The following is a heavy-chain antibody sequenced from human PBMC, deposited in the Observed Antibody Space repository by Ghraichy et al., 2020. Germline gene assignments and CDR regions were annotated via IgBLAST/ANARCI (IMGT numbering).Heavy chain of an antibody. CDR1: GFTFSSYA. CDR2: ISGSGGST. J-gene: IGHJ4*02. D-gene: IGHD3-3*01. CDR3: AKEDRAWDYDFCSGYAFDY. Sequence: GGSLRLSCAASGFTFSSYAMSWVRQAPGKGLEWVSAISGSGGSTYYADSVKGRFTISRDNSKNTLYLQMNSLRAEDTAVYYCAKEDRAWDYDFCSGYAFDYWGQGTLVTVSS. V-gene: IGHV3-23*01.